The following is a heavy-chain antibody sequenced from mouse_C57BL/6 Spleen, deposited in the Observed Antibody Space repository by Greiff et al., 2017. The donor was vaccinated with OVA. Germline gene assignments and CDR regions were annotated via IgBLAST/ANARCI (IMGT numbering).Heavy chain of an antibody. D-gene: IGHD1-1*01. J-gene: IGHJ1*03. CDR3: ARGITTVVANPYCDFDV. CDR1: GYTFTSYW. Sequence: QVQLQQPGAELVMPGASVKLSCKASGYTFTSYWMHWVKQRPGQGLEWIGEIDPSDSYTNYNQKFKGKSTLTVDKSSITAYMQLSSLTSEDSAVYYCARGITTVVANPYCDFDVWGTGTTVTVAS. V-gene: IGHV1-69*01. CDR2: IDPSDSYT.